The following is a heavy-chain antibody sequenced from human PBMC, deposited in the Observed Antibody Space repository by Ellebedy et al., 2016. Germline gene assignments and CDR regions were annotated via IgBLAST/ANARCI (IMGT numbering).Heavy chain of an antibody. V-gene: IGHV3-23*01. J-gene: IGHJ2*01. D-gene: IGHD2-21*01. CDR3: AKHETDGDYYFDL. CDR2: LSGSGPKT. CDR1: GFTFKTYA. Sequence: GESLKISCAASGFTFKTYAMSWVRQAPGEGLEWVSTLSGSGPKTYYADSVQGRFTISRDNSKSTLYLQINSLRAEDTAVYYCAKHETDGDYYFDLWGRGTLVTVSS.